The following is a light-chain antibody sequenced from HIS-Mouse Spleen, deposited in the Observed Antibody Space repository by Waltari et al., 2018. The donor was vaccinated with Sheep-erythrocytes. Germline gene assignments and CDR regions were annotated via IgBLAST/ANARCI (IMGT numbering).Light chain of an antibody. Sequence: QSALTQPRSVSASPGQSVTTSCTGTSSHAGGYNYASWYQQHPGKAPQLMIYDVSKRPSGVPDRFSGSKSGNTASLTISGLQAEDEADYYCCSYAGSYNHVFATGTKVTVL. V-gene: IGLV2-11*01. CDR1: SSHAGGYNY. CDR3: CSYAGSYNHV. J-gene: IGLJ1*01. CDR2: DVS.